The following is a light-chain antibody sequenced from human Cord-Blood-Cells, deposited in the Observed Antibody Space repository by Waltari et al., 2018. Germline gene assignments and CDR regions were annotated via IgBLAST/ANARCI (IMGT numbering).Light chain of an antibody. CDR1: SSEVGGYNY. J-gene: IGLJ2*01. Sequence: QSALTQPASVSGSPGQSITISCTGTSSEVGGYNYVSWYQQHPGKAPTIMIYEVSNRPSGVSNRFSGSKSGNTASLAISGLQAEDEADYYCSSYTSSSTLVVFGGGTKLTVL. CDR3: SSYTSSSTLVV. CDR2: EVS. V-gene: IGLV2-14*01.